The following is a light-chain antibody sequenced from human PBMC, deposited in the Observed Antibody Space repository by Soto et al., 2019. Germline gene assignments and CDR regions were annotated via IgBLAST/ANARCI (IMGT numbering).Light chain of an antibody. CDR1: QSVSTNF. J-gene: IGKJ1*01. CDR3: QQYGRTSWT. CDR2: GAS. V-gene: IGKV3-20*01. Sequence: EIVLTQSPGTLSLSPEEGATLSCRASQSVSTNFFAWYQQKPGQAPRLLIYGASTRATGIPDRFSGSGSGTDFTLTISRLEPEDFAIYYCQQYGRTSWTLGQGTKVEIK.